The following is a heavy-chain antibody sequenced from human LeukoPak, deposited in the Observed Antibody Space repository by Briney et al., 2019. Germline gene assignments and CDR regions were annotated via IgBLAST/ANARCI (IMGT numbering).Heavy chain of an antibody. CDR1: GFTFSSYE. Sequence: PGGSLRLSCAASGFTFSSYEMNWVRQAPGKGLQWVSYISGSGSTIWYADSVKGRLTISRDNAKNSLYLQMNSLRAEDTAVYYCARENWFDSWGQGPLVTVSS. J-gene: IGHJ5*01. CDR2: ISGSGSTI. CDR3: ARENWFDS. V-gene: IGHV3-48*03.